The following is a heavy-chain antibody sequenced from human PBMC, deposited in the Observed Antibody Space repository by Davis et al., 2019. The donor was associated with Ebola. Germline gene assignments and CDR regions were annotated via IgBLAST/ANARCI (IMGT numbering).Heavy chain of an antibody. V-gene: IGHV1-18*01. CDR3: ARDTLLFGDLLYTRYGDFDY. Sequence: ASVKVSCKASGYTFTNYYIHWVRQAPGQGLEWMGWISAYNGNTNYAQKLQGRVTMTTDTSTSTAYMELRSLRSDDTAVYYCARDTLLFGDLLYTRYGDFDYWGQGTLVTVSS. J-gene: IGHJ4*02. CDR2: ISAYNGNT. CDR1: GYTFTNYY. D-gene: IGHD3-10*01.